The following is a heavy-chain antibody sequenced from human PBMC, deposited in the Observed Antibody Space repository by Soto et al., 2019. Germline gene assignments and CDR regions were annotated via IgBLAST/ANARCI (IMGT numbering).Heavy chain of an antibody. J-gene: IGHJ4*02. V-gene: IGHV4-31*03. Sequence: SETLSLTCTVSGGSISSGGYYWSWIRQHPGKGLEWIGYIYYSGSTYYNPSLKSRVTISVDTSKNQFSLKLSSVTAADTAVYYCAREVTGDGYNYFDYWGQGTLVTVSS. CDR2: IYYSGST. CDR1: GGSISSGGYY. D-gene: IGHD5-12*01. CDR3: AREVTGDGYNYFDY.